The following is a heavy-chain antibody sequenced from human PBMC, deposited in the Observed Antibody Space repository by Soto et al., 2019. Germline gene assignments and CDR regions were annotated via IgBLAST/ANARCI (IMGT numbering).Heavy chain of an antibody. Sequence: SETLSLTCAVYGGSFSGYYWSWIRQPPGKGLEWIGEINHSGSTNYNPSLKSRVTISVDTSKNQFSLKLNSLTAADTAVYYCARLGGSYAVPHFYYWGQGTLVTVS. V-gene: IGHV4-34*01. J-gene: IGHJ4*02. CDR3: ARLGGSYAVPHFYY. CDR1: GGSFSGYY. CDR2: INHSGST. D-gene: IGHD1-26*01.